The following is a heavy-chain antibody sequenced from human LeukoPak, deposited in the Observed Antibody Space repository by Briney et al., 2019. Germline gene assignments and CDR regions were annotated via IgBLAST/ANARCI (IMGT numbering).Heavy chain of an antibody. D-gene: IGHD6-13*01. CDR2: ISSSNSYI. J-gene: IGHJ4*02. V-gene: IGHV3-21*01. Sequence: GGSPRLSCAASGFTFSTYNMNWVRQAPGKGLEWVSFISSSNSYIYYADSVKGRFTISRDNAKNSLYLQMNSLRAEDTAVYYCAREIAAAGSNYFDYWGQGTLVTVSS. CDR3: AREIAAAGSNYFDY. CDR1: GFTFSTYN.